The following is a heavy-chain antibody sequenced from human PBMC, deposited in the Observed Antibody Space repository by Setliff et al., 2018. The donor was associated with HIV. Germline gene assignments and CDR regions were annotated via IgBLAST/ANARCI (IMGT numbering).Heavy chain of an antibody. CDR1: GYTFTSYD. D-gene: IGHD3-22*01. V-gene: IGHV1-8*02. CDR2: MNPNSGNT. Sequence: ASVKVSCKASGYTFTSYDINWVRQATGQGLEWMGWMNPNSGNTGYAQKFQGRVTMTRNTSISTAYMELSSLRSEDTAVYYCARFPNPSQIVVVMPPDYWGQGTLVTVSS. J-gene: IGHJ4*02. CDR3: ARFPNPSQIVVVMPPDY.